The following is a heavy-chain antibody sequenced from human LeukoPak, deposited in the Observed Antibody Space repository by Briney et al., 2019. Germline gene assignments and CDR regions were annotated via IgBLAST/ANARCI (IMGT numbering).Heavy chain of an antibody. CDR2: ISWNSGSI. Sequence: GGSPRLSCAASGFTFDDYAMHWVRQAPGKGLEWVSGISWNSGSIGYADSVKGRFTISRDNAKNSLYLQMNSLRAEDTALYYCAKDKGDIVATSLFDYWGQGTLVTVSS. D-gene: IGHD5-12*01. CDR1: GFTFDDYA. J-gene: IGHJ4*02. V-gene: IGHV3-9*01. CDR3: AKDKGDIVATSLFDY.